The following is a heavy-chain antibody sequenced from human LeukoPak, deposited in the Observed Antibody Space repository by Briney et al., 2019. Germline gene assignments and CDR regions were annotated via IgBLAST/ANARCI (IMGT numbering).Heavy chain of an antibody. V-gene: IGHV3-11*06. J-gene: IGHJ4*02. CDR1: GLTFSGYY. CDR2: ISSSSSYT. Sequence: GPLSLSCAVSGLTFSGYYLSWIRQAPGKGLEWVSYISSSSSYTNYADSVKGRVTISIDNAKNSLYLQMNSLRAEDTAVYYCARGSSGGYWGQGTLVTVSS. D-gene: IGHD6-19*01. CDR3: ARGSSGGY.